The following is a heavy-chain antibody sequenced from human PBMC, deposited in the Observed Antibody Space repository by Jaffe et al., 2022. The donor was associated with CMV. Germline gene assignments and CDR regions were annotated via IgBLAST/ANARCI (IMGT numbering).Heavy chain of an antibody. CDR3: ARGLGYSSSWYGGDFDY. J-gene: IGHJ4*02. CDR1: GYTFTSYA. Sequence: QVQLVQSGAEVKKPGASVKVSCKASGYTFTSYAMHWVRQAPGQRLEWMGWINAGNGNTKYSQKFQGRVTITRDTSASTAYMELSSLRSEDTAVYYCARGLGYSSSWYGGDFDYWGQGTLVTVSS. D-gene: IGHD6-13*01. V-gene: IGHV1-3*01. CDR2: INAGNGNT.